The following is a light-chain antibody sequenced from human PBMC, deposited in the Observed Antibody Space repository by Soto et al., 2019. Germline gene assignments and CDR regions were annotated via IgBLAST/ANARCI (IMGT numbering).Light chain of an antibody. CDR2: EVS. J-gene: IGLJ2*01. Sequence: QSALTQPPSASGSPGQSVTISCTGTSSDIGGYNYVSWYQQHPGKAPKLMIYEVSKRPSGVPDRFSGSKSGNTASLTVSGLQAEDEADYYCSSYAGSHMKLFGGGTKVTVL. CDR3: SSYAGSHMKL. CDR1: SSDIGGYNY. V-gene: IGLV2-8*01.